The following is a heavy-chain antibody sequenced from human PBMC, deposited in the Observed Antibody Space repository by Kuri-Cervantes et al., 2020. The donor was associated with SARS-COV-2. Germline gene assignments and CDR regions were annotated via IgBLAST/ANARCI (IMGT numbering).Heavy chain of an antibody. V-gene: IGHV3-9*03. CDR2: ISWSSGSI. Sequence: SLKISCAASGFTFDDYAMHWVRQAPGKGLEWVSGISWSSGSIGYADSVKGRFTISRDNAKNSLYLQMNSLRAEDMALYYCAKERGYGYGFDIWGQGTMVTVSS. CDR1: GFTFDDYA. CDR3: AKERGYGYGFDI. J-gene: IGHJ3*02. D-gene: IGHD3-10*01.